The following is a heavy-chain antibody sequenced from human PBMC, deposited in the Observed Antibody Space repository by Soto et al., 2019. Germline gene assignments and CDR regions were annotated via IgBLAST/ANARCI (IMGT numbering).Heavy chain of an antibody. CDR3: ARCRPGYSYGPGAFDI. J-gene: IGHJ3*02. CDR2: IMPIFRTP. Sequence: SVKVSCKASGGTFSNSAISWVRQAPGQGLEWMGGIMPIFRTPDYAQKFQGRVTVTADESTSTAYMELRSLRSDDTAVYYCARCRPGYSYGPGAFDIWGQGTMVTVSS. V-gene: IGHV1-69*13. D-gene: IGHD5-18*01. CDR1: GGTFSNSA.